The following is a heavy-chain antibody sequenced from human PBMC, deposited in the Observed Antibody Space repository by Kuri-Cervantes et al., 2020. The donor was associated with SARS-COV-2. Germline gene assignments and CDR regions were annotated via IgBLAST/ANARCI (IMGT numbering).Heavy chain of an antibody. CDR2: IIPIFGTA. J-gene: IGHJ6*03. D-gene: IGHD6-6*01. CDR3: ARWEEYSSSFGHYYYYMDV. Sequence: SVKVSCKASGGTFSSYAISWVRQAPGQGLEWMGGIIPIFGTANYAQKFQGRVTITADESTSTAYMELSSLRSEDTAVYYCARWEEYSSSFGHYYYYMDVWGKGTTVTVSS. CDR1: GGTFSSYA. V-gene: IGHV1-69*13.